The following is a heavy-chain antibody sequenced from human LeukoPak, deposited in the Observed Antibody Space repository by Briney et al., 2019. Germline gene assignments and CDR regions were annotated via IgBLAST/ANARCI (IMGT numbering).Heavy chain of an antibody. J-gene: IGHJ5*01. Sequence: PSETLSLTCTVSDSSITSTYYWAWFRQPPGKGLEWIATVFRLQTVRTFNNPSLEPRVTMSLDPSQNQFSLNLTSVTAADTALYFCARVLHAPYLIDSWGQGTLATVSS. V-gene: IGHV4-38-2*02. CDR2: VFRLQTVRT. CDR3: ARVLHAPYLIDS. D-gene: IGHD2-8*01. CDR1: DSSITSTYY.